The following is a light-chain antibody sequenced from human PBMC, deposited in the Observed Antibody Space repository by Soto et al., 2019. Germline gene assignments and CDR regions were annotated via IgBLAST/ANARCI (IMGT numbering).Light chain of an antibody. CDR2: EDS. V-gene: IGLV2-23*01. Sequence: QSALTPPASVSGSPGQSITISCTGTNSDVGSYDLVSWYQHHPGKAPKLIIYEDSNRPSGIFSRFSGSKSGNPASLRISGLQAEDEADYVYPTYADGITCVCASGTKVTV. CDR3: PTYADGITCV. CDR1: NSDVGSYDL. J-gene: IGLJ1*01.